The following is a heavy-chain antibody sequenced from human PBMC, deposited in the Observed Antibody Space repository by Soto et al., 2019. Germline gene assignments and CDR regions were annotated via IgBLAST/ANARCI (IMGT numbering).Heavy chain of an antibody. CDR3: ARDPVLGYCSSTSCSAKTAFDI. V-gene: IGHV3-11*01. J-gene: IGHJ3*02. CDR2: ISSSGSTI. Sequence: PGGSLRLSCAASGFTFSDYYMSWIRQAPGKGLEWVSYISSSGSTIYYADSVKGRFTISRDNAKNSLYLQMNSLRAEDTAVYYCARDPVLGYCSSTSCSAKTAFDIWGQGTMVTVSS. D-gene: IGHD2-2*01. CDR1: GFTFSDYY.